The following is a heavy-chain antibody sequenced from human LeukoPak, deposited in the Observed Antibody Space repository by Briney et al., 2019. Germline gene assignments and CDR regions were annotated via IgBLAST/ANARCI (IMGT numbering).Heavy chain of an antibody. D-gene: IGHD3-22*01. Sequence: SETLSLTCAVYGGSFSGYYWSWIRQPPGKGLEWIGEINHSGSTNYNPSLKSRVTISVDTSKNQFSLKLSSVTAADTAVYYCARYHYYDSSGYYPWGQGTLVTVSS. J-gene: IGHJ5*02. CDR2: INHSGST. V-gene: IGHV4-34*01. CDR3: ARYHYYDSSGYYP. CDR1: GGSFSGYY.